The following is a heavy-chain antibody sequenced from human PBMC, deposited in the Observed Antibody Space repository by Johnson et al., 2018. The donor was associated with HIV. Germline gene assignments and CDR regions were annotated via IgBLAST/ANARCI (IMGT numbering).Heavy chain of an antibody. CDR1: GFNLDDYG. CDR2: VNWNADTT. D-gene: IGHD1-26*01. V-gene: IGHV3-20*04. CDR3: ARVRRSGTYYVDAFDI. Sequence: VQLVESGGGLVQPGRSLRLSCVASGFNLDDYGMSWVRQAPGKGLEWVSGVNWNADTTGYADSVKGRFTISRDTAKMSLYLQMNSLRAEDTAVYYCARVRRSGTYYVDAFDIWGQGTMVTVSS. J-gene: IGHJ3*02.